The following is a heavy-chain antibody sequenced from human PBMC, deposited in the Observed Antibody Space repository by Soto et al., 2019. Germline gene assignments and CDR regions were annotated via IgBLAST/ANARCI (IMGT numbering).Heavy chain of an antibody. D-gene: IGHD3-9*01. CDR2: IFHSGAT. Sequence: SETLSLTCIVSGSSINRTNYYWSWVRQPPGRGLEWIGYIFHSGATYDSPSLQRRLSMSLDMSKSQFSLQLRSVTGADTAVYYCATLNYDILTGYYVFDNWGQGALVTVSS. CDR3: ATLNYDILTGYYVFDN. CDR1: GSSINRTNYY. J-gene: IGHJ4*02. V-gene: IGHV4-30-4*01.